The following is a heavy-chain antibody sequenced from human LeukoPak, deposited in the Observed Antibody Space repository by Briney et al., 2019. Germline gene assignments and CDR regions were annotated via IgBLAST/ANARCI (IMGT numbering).Heavy chain of an antibody. J-gene: IGHJ6*03. CDR2: MNPNSGNT. CDR3: ARGQGSSGFGFDYYYMDV. Sequence: ASVKVSCKASGYTFTSYDINWVRQATGQGLEWMGWMNPNSGNTGYAQKFQGRVTITRNTSISTAYTELSSLRAEDTAVYYCARGQGSSGFGFDYYYMDVWGKGTTVTVSS. V-gene: IGHV1-8*03. CDR1: GYTFTSYD. D-gene: IGHD6-19*01.